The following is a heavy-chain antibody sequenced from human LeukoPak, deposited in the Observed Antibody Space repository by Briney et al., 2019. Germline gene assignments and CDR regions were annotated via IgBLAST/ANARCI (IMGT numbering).Heavy chain of an antibody. Sequence: PSETLSLTCAVSGGSMSSNNWWTWVRQPPGRGLEWIGEIYHSGSTNYNPSLKSRVTISVDTSKNQFSLKLSSVTAADTAVYYCARGRRKGYGSGSYYKSPYFDYWGQGTLVTVSS. D-gene: IGHD3-10*01. CDR3: ARGRRKGYGSGSYYKSPYFDY. V-gene: IGHV4-4*02. CDR1: GGSMSSNNW. CDR2: IYHSGST. J-gene: IGHJ4*02.